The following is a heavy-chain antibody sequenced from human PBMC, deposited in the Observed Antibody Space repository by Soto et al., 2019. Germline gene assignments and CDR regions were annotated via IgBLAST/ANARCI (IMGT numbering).Heavy chain of an antibody. CDR3: ARVITMVREPLDY. CDR2: ISSSSSTI. V-gene: IGHV3-48*01. CDR1: GFTFSSYS. Sequence: PGGSLRLSCAASGFTFSSYSMNWVRQAPGKGLEWVSYISSSSSTIYYADSVKGRFTISRDNAKNSLYLQMNSLRAEDTAVYYCARVITMVREPLDYWGQGTLVTVSS. J-gene: IGHJ4*02. D-gene: IGHD3-10*01.